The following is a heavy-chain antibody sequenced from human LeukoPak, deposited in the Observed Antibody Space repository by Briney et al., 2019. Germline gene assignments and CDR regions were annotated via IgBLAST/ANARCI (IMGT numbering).Heavy chain of an antibody. D-gene: IGHD2-2*01. CDR2: ISSNGGST. Sequence: GGSLRLSCSASEFTFSSYAMHWVRQAPGKGLKYVSAISSNGGSTYYADSVKGRFTISRDNSKNTLYLQMSSLRAEDTAVYYCVKRTYCSSTSCAYELDYWGQGTLVTVSS. CDR3: VKRTYCSSTSCAYELDY. CDR1: EFTFSSYA. V-gene: IGHV3-64D*06. J-gene: IGHJ4*02.